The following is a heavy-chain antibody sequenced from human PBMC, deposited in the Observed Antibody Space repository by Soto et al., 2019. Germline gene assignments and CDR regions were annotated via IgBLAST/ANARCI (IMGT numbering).Heavy chain of an antibody. CDR3: AKGRYDFWSPYYFDS. J-gene: IGHJ4*02. D-gene: IGHD3-3*01. V-gene: IGHV3-9*01. CDR1: GLNFDDFA. CDR2: ITWNSRVL. Sequence: QPGGSLRLSCVGTGLNFDDFAMHWVRQAPGKGLEWVSGITWNSRVLAYADSVKSRFTISRDNARNSLYLQMDSLRDEDTALYYCAKGRYDFWSPYYFDSWGQGTLVTVSS.